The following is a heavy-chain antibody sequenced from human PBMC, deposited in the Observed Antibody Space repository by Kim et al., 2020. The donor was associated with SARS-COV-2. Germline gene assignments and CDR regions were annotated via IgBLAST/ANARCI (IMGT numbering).Heavy chain of an antibody. Sequence: ASVKVSCKASGYTFTSYGISWVRQAPGQGLEWMGWISGYNGNTHYAQKLQGRVTMTTDTSTSTAYMELRSLRSDDTAVYYCARHGSGWPYFDYWDQGTLVTVSS. CDR2: ISGYNGNT. J-gene: IGHJ4*02. CDR1: GYTFTSYG. D-gene: IGHD6-19*01. V-gene: IGHV1-18*01. CDR3: ARHGSGWPYFDY.